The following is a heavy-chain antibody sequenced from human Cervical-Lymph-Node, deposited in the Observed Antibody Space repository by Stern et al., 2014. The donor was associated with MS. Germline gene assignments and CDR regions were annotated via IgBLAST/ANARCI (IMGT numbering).Heavy chain of an antibody. CDR3: ARGTTYYDVWSGHIRHYYYDLDV. CDR1: GYTFTNYD. Sequence: VHLVESGAEVKKPGDSVKVSCKASGYTFTNYDINWVRQATGQGLEWMGWMNPNRGNTVYAQKFQGRVTMTRDTSISTAFMELSSLRSEDTAVYYCARGTTYYDVWSGHIRHYYYDLDVWGQGTTVTVSS. CDR2: MNPNRGNT. V-gene: IGHV1-8*01. D-gene: IGHD3-3*01. J-gene: IGHJ6*02.